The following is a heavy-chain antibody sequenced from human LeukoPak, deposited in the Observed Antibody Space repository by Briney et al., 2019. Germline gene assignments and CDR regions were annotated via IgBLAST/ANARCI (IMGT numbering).Heavy chain of an antibody. CDR1: GFSFSSFD. J-gene: IGHJ6*03. Sequence: GGSLRLSCAASGFSFSSFDMVWVRQAPGKGLEWVSVISNSGDTTYYAESVRGRFTISRDNSKSTLYLQMNSLRAEDTAVYYCAKGYDSTYYFYYFMDVWGKGTTVTISS. V-gene: IGHV3-23*01. D-gene: IGHD3-22*01. CDR3: AKGYDSTYYFYYFMDV. CDR2: ISNSGDTT.